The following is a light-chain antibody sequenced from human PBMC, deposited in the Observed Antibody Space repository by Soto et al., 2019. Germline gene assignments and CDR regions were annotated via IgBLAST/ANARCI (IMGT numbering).Light chain of an antibody. J-gene: IGKJ3*01. CDR3: QQYYSPLFT. Sequence: AIRMTQSPSSLSASTGDRVPITCRASQGISSYLAWYQQKPGKAPKLLIYAASTLQSGVPSRFSGSGSGTDFTLTISCLQSEDFATYYCQQYYSPLFTFGPGTKVDIK. CDR2: AAS. CDR1: QGISSY. V-gene: IGKV1-8*01.